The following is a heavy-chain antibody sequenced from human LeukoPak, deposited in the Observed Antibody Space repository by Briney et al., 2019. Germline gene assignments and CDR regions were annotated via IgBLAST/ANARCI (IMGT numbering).Heavy chain of an antibody. CDR2: INHSGST. J-gene: IGHJ5*02. V-gene: IGHV4-34*01. D-gene: IGHD6-6*01. Sequence: PSQTLSLTCAVYGGPFSGYYWSWIRQPPGKGLEWIGEINHSGSTNYNPSLKSRVTISVDTSKDQFSLKLSSVTAADTAVYYCARAIAAHYWFDPWGQGTLVTVSS. CDR3: ARAIAAHYWFDP. CDR1: GGPFSGYY.